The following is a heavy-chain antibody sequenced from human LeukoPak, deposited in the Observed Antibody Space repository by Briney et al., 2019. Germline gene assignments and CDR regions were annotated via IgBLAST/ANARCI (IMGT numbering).Heavy chain of an antibody. CDR2: INWNGGST. CDR3: AKNYDFWSGPYYMDV. D-gene: IGHD3-3*01. CDR1: GFTFDDYG. V-gene: IGHV3-20*04. Sequence: GGSLRLSCAASGFTFDDYGMSWVRQAPGKGLEWGSGINWNGGSTGYADSVKGRFTISRDNSKNTLFLQMNSLRTEDTAVYYCAKNYDFWSGPYYMDVWGKGTTVTVSS. J-gene: IGHJ6*03.